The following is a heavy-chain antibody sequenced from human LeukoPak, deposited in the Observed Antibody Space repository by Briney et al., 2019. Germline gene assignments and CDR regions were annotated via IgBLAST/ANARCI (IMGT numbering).Heavy chain of an antibody. Sequence: PGGSLRLSCAASGFTFSNYDMSWVRQAPGKGLEWVSSISGSGDNTYYADSVKGRSAISRDNSKNTLYLQMDSLRVEDTAVYHCAKTNGYYDYWGRGTLVTVSS. CDR1: GFTFSNYD. CDR3: AKTNGYYDY. CDR2: ISGSGDNT. D-gene: IGHD3-22*01. V-gene: IGHV3-23*01. J-gene: IGHJ4*02.